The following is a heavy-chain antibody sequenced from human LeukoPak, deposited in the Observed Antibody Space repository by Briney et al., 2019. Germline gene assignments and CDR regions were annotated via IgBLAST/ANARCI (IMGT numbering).Heavy chain of an antibody. Sequence: ASVKVSCKASGGTFSSYAISWVRQAPGQGLEWMGGIIPIFGTANYAQKFQGRVTITTDESTSTAYMELSSLRSDDTAVYYCAREVYSGSYYSWFDPWGQGNLVTVSS. V-gene: IGHV1-69*05. CDR1: GGTFSSYA. CDR2: IIPIFGTA. D-gene: IGHD1-26*01. CDR3: AREVYSGSYYSWFDP. J-gene: IGHJ5*02.